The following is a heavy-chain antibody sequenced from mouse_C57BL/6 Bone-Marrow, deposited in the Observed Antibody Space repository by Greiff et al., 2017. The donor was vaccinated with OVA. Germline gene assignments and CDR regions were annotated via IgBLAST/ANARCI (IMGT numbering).Heavy chain of an antibody. J-gene: IGHJ3*01. Sequence: EVQLVESGGDLVKPGGSLKLSCAASGFTFSSYGMSWVRQTPDKRLEWVATISSGGSYTYYPDSVKGRFTISRDNAKNTLYLQMSSLKSEDTAMYYCAGYDYGGQGTLVTVSA. CDR1: GFTFSSYG. CDR2: ISSGGSYT. V-gene: IGHV5-6*01. CDR3: AGYDY.